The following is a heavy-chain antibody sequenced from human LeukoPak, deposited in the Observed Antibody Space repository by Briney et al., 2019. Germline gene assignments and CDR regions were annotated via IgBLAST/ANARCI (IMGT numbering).Heavy chain of an antibody. Sequence: GGSLRLSCAASGFTFSSYGMHWVRQAPGKGLEWVAFIRYDGSNKYYADSVRGRFTISRDNSKNTLYLQMNSLRAEDTAVYYCAKAPGTTPKTDYWGQGTLVTVSS. CDR3: AKAPGTTPKTDY. D-gene: IGHD1-1*01. CDR1: GFTFSSYG. J-gene: IGHJ4*02. V-gene: IGHV3-30*02. CDR2: IRYDGSNK.